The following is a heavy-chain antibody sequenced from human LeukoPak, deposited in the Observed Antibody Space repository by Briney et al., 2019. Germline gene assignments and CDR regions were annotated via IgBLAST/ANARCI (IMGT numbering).Heavy chain of an antibody. J-gene: IGHJ4*02. CDR1: GFTFSSYG. CDR2: ISYDGSNK. Sequence: GGSLRLSCAASGFTFSSYGMHWVRQAPGKGLEWVAVISYDGSNKYYADSVKGRFTISRDNSKNTPYLQMNSLRAEDTAVYYCAKGGRGIRYYFDYWGQGTLVTVSS. V-gene: IGHV3-30*18. D-gene: IGHD3-10*01. CDR3: AKGGRGIRYYFDY.